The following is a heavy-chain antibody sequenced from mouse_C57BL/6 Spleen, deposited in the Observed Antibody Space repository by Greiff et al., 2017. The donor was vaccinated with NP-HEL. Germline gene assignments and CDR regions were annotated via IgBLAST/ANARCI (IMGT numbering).Heavy chain of an antibody. D-gene: IGHD3-2*02. Sequence: VQLQQSGAELVRPGASVTLSCKASGYTFTDYEMHWVKQTPVHGLEWIGAIDPETGGTAYNQKCKGKAILTADKSSSTAYMELRSLTPEDSAVYCCTSTAQAPWFAYWGQGTLVTVSA. V-gene: IGHV1-15*01. CDR3: TSTAQAPWFAY. CDR1: GYTFTDYE. CDR2: IDPETGGT. J-gene: IGHJ3*01.